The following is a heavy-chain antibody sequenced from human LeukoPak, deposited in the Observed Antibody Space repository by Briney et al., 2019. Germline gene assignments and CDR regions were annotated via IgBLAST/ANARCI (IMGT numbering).Heavy chain of an antibody. D-gene: IGHD2/OR15-2a*01. V-gene: IGHV3-30-3*01. CDR1: GFTFSSYA. J-gene: IGHJ4*02. CDR3: ARGRNKWPDYFDY. CDR2: ISYDGSNK. Sequence: GRSLRLSCAASGFTFSSYAMHWVRQAPGKGLEWVAVISYDGSNKYYADSVKGRFTISRDNSKNTLYLQMNSLRAEDTAVYYCARGRNKWPDYFDYWGQGTLVTVSS.